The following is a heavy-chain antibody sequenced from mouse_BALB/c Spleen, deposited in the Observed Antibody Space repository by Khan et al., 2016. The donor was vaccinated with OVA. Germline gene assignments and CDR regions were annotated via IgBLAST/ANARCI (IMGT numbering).Heavy chain of an antibody. Sequence: QVQLQQPGAELVRPGASVRLSCKASGYTFTNYWINWVKQRPGQGLEWIGNIFPSDSYTDYNQKFKDRATLTVDQSSSTAYMQLSSPTSEDSAVYYCTRHGTSYDAMDYWGQGTSVTVSS. CDR3: TRHGTSYDAMDY. CDR1: GYTFTNYW. CDR2: IFPSDSYT. J-gene: IGHJ4*01. D-gene: IGHD1-1*01. V-gene: IGHV1-69*02.